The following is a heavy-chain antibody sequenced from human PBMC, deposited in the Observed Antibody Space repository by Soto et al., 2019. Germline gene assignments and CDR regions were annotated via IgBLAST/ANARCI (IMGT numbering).Heavy chain of an antibody. D-gene: IGHD2-21*02. CDR2: MNPSNGNT. V-gene: IGHV1-3*01. CDR3: ARSIVVVTALDY. J-gene: IGHJ4*02. Sequence: ASVKVSCKASGYTFTSYAIHWVRQAPGQGLEWMGWMNPSNGNTEYAQKFQGRVTITRNTSMSTAYMELSSLRSEDTAVYYCARSIVVVTALDYWGQGTLVTVSS. CDR1: GYTFTSYA.